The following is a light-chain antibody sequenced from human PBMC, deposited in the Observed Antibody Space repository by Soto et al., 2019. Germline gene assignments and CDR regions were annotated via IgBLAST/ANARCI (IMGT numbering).Light chain of an antibody. CDR3: SSYTTSSTLV. Sequence: QSGLTQPASVSGSPGQSSTVSCTGTSSDVGGYKYVSWYQHHPGRAPKLMIYEVSNRPSGVSHRFSGSKSGNAASLTISGLQPEDEADYYCSSYTTSSTLVFGTGTKVTVL. CDR2: EVS. J-gene: IGLJ1*01. CDR1: SSDVGGYKY. V-gene: IGLV2-14*01.